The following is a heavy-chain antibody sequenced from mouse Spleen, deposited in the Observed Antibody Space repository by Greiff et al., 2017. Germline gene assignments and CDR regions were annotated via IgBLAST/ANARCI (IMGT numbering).Heavy chain of an antibody. J-gene: IGHJ2*01. CDR3: ARISITTATPFDY. D-gene: IGHD1-2*01. CDR2: IHPNSGST. CDR1: GYTFTSYW. V-gene: IGHV1-64*01. Sequence: QVQLQQPGAELVKPGASVKLSCKASGYTFTSYWMHWVKQRPGQGLEWIGMIHPNSGSTNYNEKFKSKATLTVDKSSSTAYMQLSSLTSEDSAVYYCARISITTATPFDYWGQGTTLTVSS.